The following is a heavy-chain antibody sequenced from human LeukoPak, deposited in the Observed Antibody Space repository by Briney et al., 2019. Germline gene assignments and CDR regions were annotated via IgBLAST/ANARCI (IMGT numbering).Heavy chain of an antibody. CDR3: AKGQVGIQSSKWFDP. CDR1: GFTFSSYE. D-gene: IGHD1-26*01. CDR2: ISSSGSTI. V-gene: IGHV3-48*03. J-gene: IGHJ5*02. Sequence: GGSLRLSCAASGFTFSSYEMNWVRQAPGKGLEWVSYISSSGSTIYYADSVKGRFTISRDNPKNTLYLQMDSLRAEDTAVYYCAKGQVGIQSSKWFDPWGQGTLVTVAS.